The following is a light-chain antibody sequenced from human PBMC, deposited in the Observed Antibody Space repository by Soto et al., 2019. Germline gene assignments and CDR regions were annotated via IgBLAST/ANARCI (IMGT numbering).Light chain of an antibody. V-gene: IGLV1-40*01. CDR3: AAWDDNLSGVV. CDR2: SDN. J-gene: IGLJ3*02. Sequence: SVLTQPPSVSGAPGQRVTISCTGSSSNIGAGYVVHWYQQLPGAAPKLLIFSDNNRPSGVPDRFSGSKSGTSASLAITGLRAEDEADYYCAAWDDNLSGVVFGGGTQLTVL. CDR1: SSNIGAGYV.